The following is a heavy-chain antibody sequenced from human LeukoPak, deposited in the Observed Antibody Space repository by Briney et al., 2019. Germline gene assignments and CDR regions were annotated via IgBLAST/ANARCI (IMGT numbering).Heavy chain of an antibody. D-gene: IGHD3-22*01. Sequence: GGSLRLSCAASGFTFSSYSMNWVRQAPGKGLEWVSSISSSSSYIYYADSVKGRFTISRDNAKNSLYLQMNSLRAEDTAVYYCAREGPAISSGYSIDYWGQGTLVTVSS. J-gene: IGHJ4*02. CDR1: GFTFSSYS. CDR2: ISSSSSYI. CDR3: AREGPAISSGYSIDY. V-gene: IGHV3-21*01.